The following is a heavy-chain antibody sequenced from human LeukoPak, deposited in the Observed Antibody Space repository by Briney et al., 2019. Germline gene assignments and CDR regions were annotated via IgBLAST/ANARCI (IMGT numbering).Heavy chain of an antibody. Sequence: GGSLRLSCAASGFTFSSYAMSWVRQAPGKGLEWVSAISGSGGSTYYADSVKGRFTISRDNSKNTLYLQVNSLRAEDTAVYYCARDSTGYWYFDLWGRGTLVSVSS. CDR1: GFTFSSYA. V-gene: IGHV3-23*01. CDR2: ISGSGGST. CDR3: ARDSTGYWYFDL. D-gene: IGHD3-3*02. J-gene: IGHJ2*01.